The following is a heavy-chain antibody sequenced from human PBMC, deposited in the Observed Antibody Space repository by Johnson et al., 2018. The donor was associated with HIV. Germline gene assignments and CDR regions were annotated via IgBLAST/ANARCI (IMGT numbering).Heavy chain of an antibody. D-gene: IGHD4-11*01. CDR2: IKSKTDGGTT. V-gene: IGHV3-15*01. Sequence: EVQLVESGGGSVKPGGSLRLSCGASGFTFRNAWMSWVRQAPGTGLEWVGRIKSKTDGGTTDYAAPVKGRFTISRDESKNTLYLQMNSLRAEDTAVYYCARDYSNPPHAFDIWGQGTMVTVSS. CDR1: GFTFRNAW. J-gene: IGHJ3*02. CDR3: ARDYSNPPHAFDI.